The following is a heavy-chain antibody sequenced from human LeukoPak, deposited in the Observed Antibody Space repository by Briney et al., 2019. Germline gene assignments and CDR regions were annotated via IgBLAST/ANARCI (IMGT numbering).Heavy chain of an antibody. V-gene: IGHV3-74*01. D-gene: IGHD2-2*02. J-gene: IGHJ4*02. CDR3: AREAAVGYCSSTSCSTLDY. CDR1: GFTFSSYW. Sequence: GGSLRLSCAASGFTFSSYWMHWVRQAPGKGLVWVSRINSDGRSTSYADSVKGRFTISRDNAKNTLYLQMNSLRAEDTAVYYCAREAAVGYCSSTSCSTLDYWGQGTLVTASS. CDR2: INSDGRST.